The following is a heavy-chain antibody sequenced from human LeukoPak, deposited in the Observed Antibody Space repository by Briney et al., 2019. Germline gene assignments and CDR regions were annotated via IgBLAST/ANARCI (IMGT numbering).Heavy chain of an antibody. CDR3: ARSVPSLDYLFDS. D-gene: IGHD4-11*01. CDR2: IYNSGIT. CDR1: GGSISGYY. J-gene: IGHJ5*01. Sequence: SETLSLTCTVSGGSISGYYWTWIRQLPGKGLEWIGYIYNSGITNYNPSLKSRVTVSVDTSKNQFSLRLTSVTAADTAVYYCARSVPSLDYLFDSWGHGPLFTVSS. V-gene: IGHV4-59*08.